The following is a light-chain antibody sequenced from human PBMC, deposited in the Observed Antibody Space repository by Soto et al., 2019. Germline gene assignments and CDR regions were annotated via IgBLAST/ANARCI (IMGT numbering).Light chain of an antibody. V-gene: IGLV2-14*01. Sequence: QSALTQPASVSGSPGQSSTISCTGTSSDVGGYDYVSWYQLHPGKAPKLMVFEVSNRPSGVSYRFSGSKSGNTASLTISGLQAEDEADYFCSSYSISTAYLFGTGTKV. J-gene: IGLJ1*01. CDR1: SSDVGGYDY. CDR3: SSYSISTAYL. CDR2: EVS.